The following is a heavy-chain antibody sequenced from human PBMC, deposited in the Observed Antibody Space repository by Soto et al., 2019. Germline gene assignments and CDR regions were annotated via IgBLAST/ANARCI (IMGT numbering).Heavy chain of an antibody. J-gene: IGHJ5*02. CDR1: GDSVSSKTAA. CDR2: TYFRSKWYN. CDR3: ARVSFDHFVHWFDP. Sequence: SQTLSLTCAISGDSVSSKTAAWNWIRQSPSRGLEWLGRTYFRSKWYNGYAISVKSRITINPDTSKNQFSLLLNSVTPEDTAVYYCARVSFDHFVHWFDPWGQGTLVTVSS. V-gene: IGHV6-1*01. D-gene: IGHD3-9*01.